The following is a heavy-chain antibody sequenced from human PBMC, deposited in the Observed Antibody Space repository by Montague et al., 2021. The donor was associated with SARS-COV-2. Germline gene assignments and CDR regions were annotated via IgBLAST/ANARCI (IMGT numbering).Heavy chain of an antibody. CDR2: IYSDGTEK. CDR3: TRRVEGAFQY. D-gene: IGHD3-3*01. J-gene: IGHJ4*02. Sequence: SLRLSCATSGFDMRPFSMSWVRQAPGKGPEWVANIYSDGTEKYVDPVRGRFSISRDNDKKSLFLQMNSLRIEDTALYYCTRRVEGAFQYWGQGSLVTVAS. CDR1: GFDMRPFS. V-gene: IGHV3-7*03.